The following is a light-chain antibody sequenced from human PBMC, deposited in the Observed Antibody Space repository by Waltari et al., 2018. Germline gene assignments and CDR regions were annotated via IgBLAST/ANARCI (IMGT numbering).Light chain of an antibody. CDR1: QGIDNW. CDR3: QQTNSFPRT. J-gene: IGKJ1*01. Sequence: EIQMTQSPSFVSASVGDRVTITCRASQGIDNWLAWYQQKPGKDPKFLIYSASSLQSGVPSRFVGSGSGTDFILTISRLQPEDFATYYCQQTNSFPRTFGQGTKVAIK. CDR2: SAS. V-gene: IGKV1-12*01.